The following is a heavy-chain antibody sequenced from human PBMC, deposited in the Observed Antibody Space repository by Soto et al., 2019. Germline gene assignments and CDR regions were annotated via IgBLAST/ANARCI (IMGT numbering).Heavy chain of an antibody. J-gene: IGHJ6*02. CDR3: AKGGAVASYYYGMDV. CDR1: GFTFSSYG. CDR2: ISYDGINK. V-gene: IGHV3-30*18. D-gene: IGHD6-19*01. Sequence: GGSLRLSCAASGFTFSSYGMHWVRQAPGKGLEWVAVISYDGINKYYADSVKGRFTISRDNPKNTLYLQMNSLRAEDTAVYYCAKGGAVASYYYGMDVWGQGTTVTVSS.